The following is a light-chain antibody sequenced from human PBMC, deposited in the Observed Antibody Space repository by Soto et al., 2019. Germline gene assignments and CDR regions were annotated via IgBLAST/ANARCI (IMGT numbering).Light chain of an antibody. CDR2: EGS. J-gene: IGLJ2*01. V-gene: IGLV2-23*01. Sequence: ALTQPASVSGSPGQSITLSCTGTSSDVGSYNLVSWYQQHPGKAPKLMIYEGSKRPSGVSNRFSGSKSGNTASLTISGLQAEDEADYYCCSYAGSSTPVVFGGGTKLTVL. CDR3: CSYAGSSTPVV. CDR1: SSDVGSYNL.